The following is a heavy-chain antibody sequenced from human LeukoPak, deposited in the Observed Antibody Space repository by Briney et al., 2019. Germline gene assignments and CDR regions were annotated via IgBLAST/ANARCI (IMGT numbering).Heavy chain of an antibody. J-gene: IGHJ4*02. Sequence: GGSLRLSCAASGFTFSSYAMSWVRQAPGKGLEGVSAISGSGGSTYYADSVKGRFTISRDNSKNTLYLQMNSLRAEDTAVYYCAKAIVVVVAAAYFDYWGQGTLVTVSS. CDR3: AKAIVVVVAAAYFDY. CDR2: ISGSGGST. D-gene: IGHD2-15*01. V-gene: IGHV3-23*01. CDR1: GFTFSSYA.